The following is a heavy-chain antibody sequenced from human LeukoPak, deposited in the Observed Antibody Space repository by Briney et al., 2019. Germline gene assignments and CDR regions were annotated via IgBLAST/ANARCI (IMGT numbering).Heavy chain of an antibody. J-gene: IGHJ6*03. CDR3: ARGGGYYYYMDV. V-gene: IGHV4-34*01. CDR2: INHSGRT. CDR1: GGSFSGYY. Sequence: KPSETLSLNCAVYGGSFSGYYWSWIRQPPGKVLEWIGEINHSGRTNYNPSLKSRVTISVDTSKNQFSLKLSSVTAADTAVYYCARGGGYYYYMDVWGKGTTVTVSS.